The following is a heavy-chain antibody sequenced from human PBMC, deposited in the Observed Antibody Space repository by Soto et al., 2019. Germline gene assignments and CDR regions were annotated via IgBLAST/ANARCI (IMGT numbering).Heavy chain of an antibody. CDR2: IKTNTESGTT. CDR1: GLTISNAW. D-gene: IGHD2-15*01. V-gene: IGHV3-15*07. Sequence: EVQLVESGGGFIYPGGSLRLSCAASGLTISNAWMNWVRQAPGKGLEWVGGIKTNTESGTTDYAAAVKGRFTVSRDDSKNTLYLQMNSLKTEDTAVYYCTTGSVEGVWGQGTTVTVSS. J-gene: IGHJ6*02. CDR3: TTGSVEGV.